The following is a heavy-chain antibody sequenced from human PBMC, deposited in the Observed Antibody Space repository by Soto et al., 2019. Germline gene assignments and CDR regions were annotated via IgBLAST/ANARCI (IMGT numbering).Heavy chain of an antibody. Sequence: GGSLRLSCAASGFSISDCSMNWVRRAPGKGLEWISYISTNNDAIYYADSVKGRFTISRDNAKNSLNLQMNSLRAEDTALYYCASVLGSRRSGSYPSYWGQGTLVTVSS. CDR1: GFSISDCS. J-gene: IGHJ4*02. CDR3: ASVLGSRRSGSYPSY. D-gene: IGHD3-10*01. V-gene: IGHV3-48*01. CDR2: ISTNNDAI.